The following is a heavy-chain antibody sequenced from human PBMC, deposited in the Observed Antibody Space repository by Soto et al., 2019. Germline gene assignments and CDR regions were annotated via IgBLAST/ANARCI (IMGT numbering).Heavy chain of an antibody. J-gene: IGHJ4*03. CDR1: GFDFGSFG. CDR2: IVVATGST. D-gene: IGHD2-15*01. CDR3: SADRPDIARGGPV. Sequence: QMQLVQSGPEVKKPGTSVKVSCKASGFDFGSFGIQWLRRSQGQGFEWIGWIVVATGSTNYAPNFQGRVTITRDMYTYTAYMALTNLRSDDTAVYFCSADRPDIARGGPVWGEGTVVAVSS. V-gene: IGHV1-58*02.